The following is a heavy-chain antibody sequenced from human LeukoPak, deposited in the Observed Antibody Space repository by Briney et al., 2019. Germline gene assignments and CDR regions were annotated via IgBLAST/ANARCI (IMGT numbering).Heavy chain of an antibody. V-gene: IGHV3-23*01. CDR1: GFTFSSYA. Sequence: GGSLRLSCAASGFTFSSYAMSWVRQAPGKGLEWVSAISGSGGSTYCADSVEGRFTISRDNSKNTLYLQMNSLRAEDTAVYYCAKDGSGYCGGDCYTLPDYWGQGTLVTVSS. J-gene: IGHJ4*02. CDR2: ISGSGGST. D-gene: IGHD2-21*02. CDR3: AKDGSGYCGGDCYTLPDY.